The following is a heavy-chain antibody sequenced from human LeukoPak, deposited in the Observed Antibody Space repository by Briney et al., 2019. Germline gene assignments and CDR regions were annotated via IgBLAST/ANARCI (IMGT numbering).Heavy chain of an antibody. CDR3: AKVVNSGYARDAFDI. V-gene: IGHV3-30*02. CDR2: IRYDGSNK. J-gene: IGHJ3*02. CDR1: GFTFSSYG. Sequence: VGSLRLSCAASGFTFSSYGMHWVRQAPGKGLEWVAFIRYDGSNKYYADSVKGRFTISRDNSKNTLYLQMNSLRAEDTAVYYCAKVVNSGYARDAFDIWGQGTMVTVSS. D-gene: IGHD5-12*01.